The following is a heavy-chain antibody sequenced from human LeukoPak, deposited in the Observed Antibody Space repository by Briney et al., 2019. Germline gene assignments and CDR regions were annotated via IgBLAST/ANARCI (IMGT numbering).Heavy chain of an antibody. D-gene: IGHD3-22*01. Sequence: ASVKVSCKASGYTFTSYGISWVRQAPGQGLEWMGWISAYNGNTNYAQKLQGRVTMTTDTSTSTAYMELRSLRSDDTAVYYCARDRDSDYYDSSGKNFDYWGQGTLVTVSS. V-gene: IGHV1-18*01. CDR2: ISAYNGNT. CDR3: ARDRDSDYYDSSGKNFDY. CDR1: GYTFTSYG. J-gene: IGHJ4*02.